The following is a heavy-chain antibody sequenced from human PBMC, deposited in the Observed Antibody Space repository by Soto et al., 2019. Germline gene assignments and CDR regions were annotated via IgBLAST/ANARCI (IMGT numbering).Heavy chain of an antibody. CDR2: IRSKANSYAT. V-gene: IGHV3-73*02. CDR3: TRHAGYCSGGSCFGHDY. CDR1: GFTFSGSA. Sequence: EVQLVESGGGLVQPGGSLKLSCAASGFTFSGSAMHWVRQASGKGLEWVGRIRSKANSYATAYAASVKGRFTISRDDSKNTAYLQMNSLKTEDTAVYYCTRHAGYCSGGSCFGHDYWGQGTPVTVSS. D-gene: IGHD2-15*01. J-gene: IGHJ4*02.